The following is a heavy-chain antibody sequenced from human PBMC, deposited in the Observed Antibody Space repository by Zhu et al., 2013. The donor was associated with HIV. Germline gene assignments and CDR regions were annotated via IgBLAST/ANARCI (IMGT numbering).Heavy chain of an antibody. Sequence: QVQLVQSGAEVRKPGASVKVSCKTSGYTFTSYSISWVRQAPGQGLEWMGWTSAYNGSTNYAQKLQGRITMTTDTSTSTAYMELRSLRSDDTAVYYCARSSVGWVGSVAPKGFDYWGQETLVTVSS. CDR2: TSAYNGST. CDR1: GYTFTSYS. J-gene: IGHJ4*02. V-gene: IGHV1-18*01. D-gene: IGHD3-10*01. CDR3: ARSSVGWVGSVAPKGFDY.